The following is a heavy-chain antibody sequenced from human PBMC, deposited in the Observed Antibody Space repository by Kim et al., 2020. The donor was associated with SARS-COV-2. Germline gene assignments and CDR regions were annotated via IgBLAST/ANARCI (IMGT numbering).Heavy chain of an antibody. J-gene: IGHJ6*01. D-gene: IGHD1-1*01. Sequence: SETLSLTCTVSGGSISSSSYYWGWIRQPPGKGLEWIGSIYYSGSTYYNPSLKSRVTISVDTSKNQFSLKLSSVTAADTAVYYCASPSGGTGTKNYYYYG. V-gene: IGHV4-39*01. CDR1: GGSISSSSYY. CDR2: IYYSGST. CDR3: ASPSGGTGTKNYYYYG.